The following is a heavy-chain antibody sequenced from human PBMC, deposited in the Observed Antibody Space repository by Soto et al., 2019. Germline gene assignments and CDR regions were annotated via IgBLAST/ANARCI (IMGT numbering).Heavy chain of an antibody. J-gene: IGHJ6*01. CDR2: ISYDGSKK. D-gene: IGHD2-2*01. Sequence: QVQLVESGGGVVQPGRSLRLSCEASGITLSSYGMHWVRQAPGKGLEWVAVISYDGSKKDYAESVKGRFTVSRDNSKKTLYLQMNSLRGAEPAVYYCAKDPARVAVPVPIVTYSFGVDVWGQGTTVTVSS. V-gene: IGHV3-30*18. CDR3: AKDPARVAVPVPIVTYSFGVDV. CDR1: GITLSSYG.